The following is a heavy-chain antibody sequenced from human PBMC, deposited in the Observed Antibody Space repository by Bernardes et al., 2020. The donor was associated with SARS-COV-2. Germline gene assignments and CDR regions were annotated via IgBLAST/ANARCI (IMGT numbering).Heavy chain of an antibody. CDR2: IKQDGSTK. CDR3: AKSAYCGGDCYYYFDS. J-gene: IGHJ4*02. V-gene: IGHV3-7*01. Sequence: GYLILTCIASGFTFIDYWMSWVRQAPWKGLEWVANIKQDGSTKYYVDSVKGRFTISRDNAKNSLDLQMNSLRAEDTAVYYCAKSAYCGGDCYYYFDSWGQGTLVTVSS. CDR1: GFTFIDYW. D-gene: IGHD2-21*02.